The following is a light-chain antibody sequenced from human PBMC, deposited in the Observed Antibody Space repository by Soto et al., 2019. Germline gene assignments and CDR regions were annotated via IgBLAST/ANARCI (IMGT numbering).Light chain of an antibody. CDR3: QQLNSYPIT. J-gene: IGKJ5*01. Sequence: DIQLTQSPSFLSASVGDRVTITCRASQGISSYLAWYQQKPGKGPKLLIYAASTLQSGVPSRFSGSGSETEFTLTISSLQPEDFATYYCQQLNSYPITFGQGTRLEIK. V-gene: IGKV1-9*01. CDR1: QGISSY. CDR2: AAS.